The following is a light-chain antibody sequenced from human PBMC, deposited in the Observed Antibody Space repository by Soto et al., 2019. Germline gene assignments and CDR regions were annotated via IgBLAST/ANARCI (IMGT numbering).Light chain of an antibody. Sequence: EVVLTQSPGTLSLSQGERATLSCRASQSVSSSYLAWYQQKPGQAPRLLIYGASSRATGIPDRFSGSGSGTEFTLTISSLQPDDFATYYCQHYNSYSEAFGQGTKVDIK. V-gene: IGKV3-20*01. J-gene: IGKJ1*01. CDR3: QHYNSYSEA. CDR1: QSVSSSY. CDR2: GAS.